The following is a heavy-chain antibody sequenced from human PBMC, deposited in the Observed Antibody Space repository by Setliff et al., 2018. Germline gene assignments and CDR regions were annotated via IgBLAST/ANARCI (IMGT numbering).Heavy chain of an antibody. D-gene: IGHD2-2*01. CDR1: AFTFSRYS. J-gene: IGHJ4*02. CDR2: ISDSSFHI. CDR3: ARSENCFSTHCSPYDY. Sequence: SLRLSCVASAFTFSRYSMNWVRQAPGKGLEWVSSISDSSFHIYYSDSVKGRFTISRDNFKSTLYLQMNTLKAEDTATYYCARSENCFSTHCSPYDYWGQGTLVTVSS. V-gene: IGHV3-21*01.